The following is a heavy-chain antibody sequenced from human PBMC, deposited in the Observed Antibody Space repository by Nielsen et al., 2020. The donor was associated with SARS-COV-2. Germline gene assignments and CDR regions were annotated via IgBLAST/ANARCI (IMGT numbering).Heavy chain of an antibody. CDR2: IVVGSGNT. Sequence: SVKVSCKASGFTFTSSAVQWVRQARGQRLAWIGWIVVGSGNTNYAQKFQERVTITRDMSTSTAYMELSSLRSEDTAVYYCAADRAPPLDTAMVKLPKTFYYYYGMDVWGQGTTVTVSS. D-gene: IGHD5-18*01. V-gene: IGHV1-58*01. CDR3: AADRAPPLDTAMVKLPKTFYYYYGMDV. J-gene: IGHJ6*02. CDR1: GFTFTSSA.